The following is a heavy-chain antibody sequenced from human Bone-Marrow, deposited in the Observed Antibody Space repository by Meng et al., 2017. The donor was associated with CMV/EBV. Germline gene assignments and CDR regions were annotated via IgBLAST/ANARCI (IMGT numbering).Heavy chain of an antibody. D-gene: IGHD3-9*01. Sequence: LTCAASGFTFSNAWMSWVRQAPGKGLEWVGRIFSNTDGATTHYGAPVKGRFTISRDDSKTTLYLQMDSLKTEDTAVYYCTTYKADDVLAAYTPGYWGQGTLVTVSS. CDR1: GFTFSNAW. CDR2: IFSNTDGATT. V-gene: IGHV3-15*01. CDR3: TTYKADDVLAAYTPGY. J-gene: IGHJ4*02.